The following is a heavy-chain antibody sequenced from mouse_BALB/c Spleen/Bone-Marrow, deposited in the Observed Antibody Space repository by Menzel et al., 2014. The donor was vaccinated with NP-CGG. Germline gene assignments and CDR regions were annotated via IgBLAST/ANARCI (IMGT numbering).Heavy chain of an antibody. J-gene: IGHJ4*01. CDR2: IWGDGST. CDR1: GFSLTGYG. CDR3: AREPHYYAMDY. Sequence: VQLVESGPGLVAPSQSLSITCTVSGFSLTGYGVNWVRQPPGKGLEWLGMIWGDGSTDYNSALKSRLSISKDNSKSQVFLKTNSLQTDDTARYYCAREPHYYAMDYWGQGTSVTVSS. V-gene: IGHV2-6-7*01.